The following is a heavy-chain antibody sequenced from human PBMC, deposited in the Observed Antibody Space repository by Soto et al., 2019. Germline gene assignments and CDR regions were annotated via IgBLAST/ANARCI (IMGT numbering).Heavy chain of an antibody. CDR2: IFYTGST. Sequence: QVQLQESGPGLVKPSETLSLTCTVSGGSVNTGSYYWSWIRQPPGKGLEWIGYIFYTGSTNYNPLLKSRVTISVDTSQNQFSLRLNSVTAADTAVYYCARVRASYYDLDIWGQGTTVTVSS. CDR1: GGSVNTGSYY. V-gene: IGHV4-61*01. J-gene: IGHJ6*02. CDR3: ARVRASYYDLDI. D-gene: IGHD3-10*01.